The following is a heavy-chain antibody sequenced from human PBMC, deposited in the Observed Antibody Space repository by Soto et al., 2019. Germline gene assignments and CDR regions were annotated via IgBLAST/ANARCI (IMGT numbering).Heavy chain of an antibody. J-gene: IGHJ6*02. Sequence: SETLSLTCAVSTGSISSPNWWSWVRQPPGKGLEWIGEIFHNGSTNYNPSLKSRVTISVDTSKNQFSLKLTSVTAADKDVYYCAIAPYYFCSGSPGEPGVPYYYYGMDVWGQGTTVTVSS. D-gene: IGHD3-10*01. CDR3: AIAPYYFCSGSPGEPGVPYYYYGMDV. CDR1: TGSISSPNW. V-gene: IGHV4-4*02. CDR2: IFHNGST.